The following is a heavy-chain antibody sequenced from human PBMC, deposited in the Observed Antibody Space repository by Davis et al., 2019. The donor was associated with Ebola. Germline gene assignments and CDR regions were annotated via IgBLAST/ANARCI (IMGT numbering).Heavy chain of an antibody. D-gene: IGHD3-22*01. CDR1: GDSVSSNTAA. J-gene: IGHJ4*02. CDR3: ARDPPYDQGYDY. Sequence: MPSETLSLTCAISGDSVSSNTAAWNWNRQSPSRGLEWLGRTYYRSKWFVDYAVSVKSRMTINSDTSKNQFSLQLSSVTPEDTAVYYCARDPPYDQGYDYWGQGILVTVSS. V-gene: IGHV6-1*01. CDR2: TYYRSKWFV.